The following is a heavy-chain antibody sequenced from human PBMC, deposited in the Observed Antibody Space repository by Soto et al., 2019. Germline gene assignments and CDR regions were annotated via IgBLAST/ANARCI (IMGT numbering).Heavy chain of an antibody. CDR2: IYYSGST. D-gene: IGHD6-19*01. Sequence: SETLSLTCTVSGGSTSSYYWILIRQPPGKGLEWIGYIYYSGSTYYNPSLKSRVTISVDTSKNQFSLKLSSVAAADTAVYYCLINGWLAPLHYWGQGTLVTVSS. CDR3: LINGWLAPLHY. V-gene: IGHV4-59*04. CDR1: GGSTSSYY. J-gene: IGHJ4*02.